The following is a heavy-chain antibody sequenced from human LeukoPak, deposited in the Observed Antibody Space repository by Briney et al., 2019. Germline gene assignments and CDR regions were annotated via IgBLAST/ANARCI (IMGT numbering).Heavy chain of an antibody. D-gene: IGHD1-20*01. J-gene: IGHJ4*02. CDR1: GFTFRSSW. V-gene: IGHV3-74*01. CDR3: WSRGITGTGPYFDY. Sequence: PGGSLRLSCAASGFTFRSSWMHWVRQAPGKGLVWVSRINSDGSSTSYVDSVKGRFTISRDNAKNMLYLEMNSLRAEDTAVYYCWSRGITGTGPYFDYWGQGTLVTVSS. CDR2: INSDGSST.